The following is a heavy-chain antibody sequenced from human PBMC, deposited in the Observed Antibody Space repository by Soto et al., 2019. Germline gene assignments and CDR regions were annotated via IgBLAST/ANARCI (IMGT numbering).Heavy chain of an antibody. J-gene: IGHJ4*02. D-gene: IGHD2-2*01. V-gene: IGHV1-69*05. Sequence: SVKVSCKASGGTFSSYAISWVRQAPGQGLEWMGGIIPIFGTANYAQNLQGRVALTTDTSTNTVYMELKSLRSDDTAVYYCARTRLDCRTTSCYEFWGQGTLVTVSS. CDR3: ARTRLDCRTTSCYEF. CDR2: IIPIFGTA. CDR1: GGTFSSYA.